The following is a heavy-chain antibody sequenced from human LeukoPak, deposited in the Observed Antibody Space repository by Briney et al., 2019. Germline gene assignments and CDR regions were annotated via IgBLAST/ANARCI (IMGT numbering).Heavy chain of an antibody. CDR1: GFTFSSYS. J-gene: IGHJ4*02. V-gene: IGHV3-48*01. D-gene: IGHD1-26*01. CDR2: ISSSSSTI. CDR3: ARVNMEATGAFDS. Sequence: GGSLRLSCAASGFTFSSYSMNWVCQAPGKGLEWVSYISSSSSTIYYADSVKGRFTISRDNAKNPLYLQMNSLRAEDTAVYYCARVNMEATGAFDSWGQGTLVTVSS.